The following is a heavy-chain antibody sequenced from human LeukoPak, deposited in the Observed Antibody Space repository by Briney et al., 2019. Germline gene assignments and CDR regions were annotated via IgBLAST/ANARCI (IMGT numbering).Heavy chain of an antibody. V-gene: IGHV4-59*01. CDR3: AREGYSSNWRTFDP. CDR1: GASISSYY. CDR2: IYYSGST. D-gene: IGHD6-13*01. J-gene: IGHJ5*02. Sequence: MASETLSLTCTVSGASISSYYWSWIRQPPGKGLEWIGDIYYSGSTNYNPSLKSRVTISVDTSKNQFSLKLSSVTAADTAVYYCAREGYSSNWRTFDPWGQGTLVTVSS.